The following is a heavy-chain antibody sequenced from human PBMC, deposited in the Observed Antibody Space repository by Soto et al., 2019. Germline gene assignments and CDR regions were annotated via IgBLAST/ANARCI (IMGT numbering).Heavy chain of an antibody. CDR1: GYTLTELS. J-gene: IGHJ3*02. CDR3: ATKGIAATGNRDAFDI. D-gene: IGHD6-13*01. Sequence: ASVKVSCKVSGYTLTELSMHWVRQAPGKGLEWMGGFDPEDGETIYAQKFQGRVTMTEDTSTYTAYMELSSLRSEDTAVYYCATKGIAATGNRDAFDIWGQGTMVTVSS. V-gene: IGHV1-24*01. CDR2: FDPEDGET.